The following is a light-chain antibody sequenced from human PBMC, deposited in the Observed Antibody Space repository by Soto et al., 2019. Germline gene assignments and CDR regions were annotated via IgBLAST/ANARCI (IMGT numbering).Light chain of an antibody. V-gene: IGKV3D-20*01. J-gene: IGKJ4*01. CDR3: QQYAASRT. Sequence: ESVWTQSPDTLSFSPGERATLSCGASRSVSSNSVAWYQVKPGLAPRLLIFDASTRATGIPDRFSGSGSGTDFTLTISRLEPEDFAVHYCQQYAASRTFGGGTKVDIK. CDR2: DAS. CDR1: RSVSSNS.